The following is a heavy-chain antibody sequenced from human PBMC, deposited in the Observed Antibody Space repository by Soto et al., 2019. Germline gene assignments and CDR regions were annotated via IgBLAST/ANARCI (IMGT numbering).Heavy chain of an antibody. V-gene: IGHV1-18*01. D-gene: IGHD5-12*01. Sequence: ASVKLSCKASGYTFTSHGISLVRQAPVQGLKWMGWICAYNDNTNYAQKLQGRVTMTTDTSTSTAYMKLRSLRSDNTAVSYCASGVGCYDVAFVILDDGTMVTVSS. CDR2: ICAYNDNT. CDR1: GYTFTSHG. CDR3: ASGVGCYDVAFVI. J-gene: IGHJ3*02.